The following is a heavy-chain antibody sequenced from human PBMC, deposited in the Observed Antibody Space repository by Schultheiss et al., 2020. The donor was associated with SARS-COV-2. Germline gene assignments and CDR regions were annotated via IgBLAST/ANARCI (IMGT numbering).Heavy chain of an antibody. J-gene: IGHJ4*02. D-gene: IGHD3-22*01. Sequence: ASVKVSCKASGYTFTSYAMHWVRQAPGQRLEWMGWINPNSGGTNYAQKFQGRVTMTRDTSISTAYMELSSLRSEDTAVYYCARAPHYYDSSGYELALFDYWGQGTLVTVSS. CDR3: ARAPHYYDSSGYELALFDY. CDR1: GYTFTSYA. V-gene: IGHV1-2*02. CDR2: INPNSGGT.